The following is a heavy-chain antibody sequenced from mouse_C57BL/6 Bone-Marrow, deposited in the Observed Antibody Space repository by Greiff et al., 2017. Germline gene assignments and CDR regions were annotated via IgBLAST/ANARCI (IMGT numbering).Heavy chain of an antibody. CDR2: IDPSDSYT. CDR3: ASYYGSSYWYFDV. Sequence: VQLQQPGAELVKPGASVKLSCKASGYTFTSYWMQWVKQRPGQGLEWIGEIDPSDSYTNYNQKFKGKATLTVDTSSSTAYMQLSCLTSEDSAVYYCASYYGSSYWYFDVWGTGTTVTVSS. J-gene: IGHJ1*03. V-gene: IGHV1-50*01. D-gene: IGHD1-1*01. CDR1: GYTFTSYW.